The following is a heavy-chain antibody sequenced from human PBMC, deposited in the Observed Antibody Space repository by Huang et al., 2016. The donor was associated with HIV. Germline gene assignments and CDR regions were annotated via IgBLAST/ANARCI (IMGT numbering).Heavy chain of an antibody. Sequence: QVQFVESGGGVVQPGGSLRLSCTASGFTFGSFGMHWVRQALGNGLEWVGFIRYYVTNYYYADSVRGRFTISRDNSKDTLYLQMNRLRPDDSAVYYCAKDLTYTFGRHFDYWGRGTLVTVSS. J-gene: IGHJ4*02. CDR2: IRYYVTNY. D-gene: IGHD3-3*01. V-gene: IGHV3-30*02. CDR1: GFTFGSFG. CDR3: AKDLTYTFGRHFDY.